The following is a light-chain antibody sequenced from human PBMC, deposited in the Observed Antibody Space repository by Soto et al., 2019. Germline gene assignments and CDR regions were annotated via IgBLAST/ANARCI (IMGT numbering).Light chain of an antibody. CDR3: EAWDDSLNGSVV. J-gene: IGLJ2*01. CDR2: SNN. V-gene: IGLV1-44*01. Sequence: QSVLTQPPSASGTPGQRVTISCSGSSSNIGSNTVNWYQQLPGTAPKLLIYSNNQRPSGVPDRSSGSKSGTSASLAISGLQSEDEADYYWEAWDDSLNGSVVFGGGTKLTVL. CDR1: SSNIGSNT.